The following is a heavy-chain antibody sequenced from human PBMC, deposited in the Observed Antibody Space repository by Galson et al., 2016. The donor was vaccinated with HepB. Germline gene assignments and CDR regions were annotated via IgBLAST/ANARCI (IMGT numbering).Heavy chain of an antibody. CDR1: GFRLSSYA. CDR2: ISSDSNHI. V-gene: IGHV3-30-3*01. D-gene: IGHD3-10*01. J-gene: IGHJ3*02. CDR3: ARDANLLIINDAFDI. Sequence: SLRLSCAASGFRLSSYAMQWVRQAPGEGLEWVALISSDSNHIYYADSVKGRFTISRDNPKNTLFLQMDSLRTEDTALYYCARDANLLIINDAFDIWGQGTMVTVSS.